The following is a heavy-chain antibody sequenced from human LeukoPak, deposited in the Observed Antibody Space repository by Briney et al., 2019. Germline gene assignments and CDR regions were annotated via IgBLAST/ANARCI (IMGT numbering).Heavy chain of an antibody. D-gene: IGHD3-22*01. CDR2: ISAYNGNT. CDR3: ARARDYYDSSGYYFVFDY. Sequence: ASVKVSCKASGGTFSSYGISWVRQAPGQGLEWMGWISAYNGNTNYAQKLQGRVTMTTDTSTSTAYMELRSLRSDDTAVYYCARARDYYDSSGYYFVFDYWGQGTLVTVSS. J-gene: IGHJ4*02. CDR1: GGTFSSYG. V-gene: IGHV1-18*01.